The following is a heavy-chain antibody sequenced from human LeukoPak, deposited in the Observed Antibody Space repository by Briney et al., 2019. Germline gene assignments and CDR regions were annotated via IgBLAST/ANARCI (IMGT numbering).Heavy chain of an antibody. J-gene: IGHJ4*02. CDR2: IRSKAYGGTT. CDR1: GFTFGDYA. CDR3: ARAVYDYVWGHLDY. V-gene: IGHV3-49*03. D-gene: IGHD3-16*01. Sequence: QSGGSLRLSCTASGFTFGDYAMSWFRQAPGKGLEWVGFIRSKAYGGTTEYAASVKGRFTISRDDSKSIAYLQMNSLKTEDTAVYYCARAVYDYVWGHLDYWGQGTLVTVSS.